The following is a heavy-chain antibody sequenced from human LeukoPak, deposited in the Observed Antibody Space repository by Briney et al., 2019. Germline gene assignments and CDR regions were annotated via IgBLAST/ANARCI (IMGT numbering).Heavy chain of an antibody. D-gene: IGHD6-19*01. Sequence: PSETLSLTCAVYGGSFSGYYWSWIRQPPGKGLEWIGEINHSGSTNYNPSLKSRVTISVDTSKNQFSLKLSSVTAADTAVYYCARGSGRYSSGGYGAPPYNWFAPGGQETLVTVSS. CDR1: GGSFSGYY. CDR3: ARGSGRYSSGGYGAPPYNWFAP. V-gene: IGHV4-34*01. J-gene: IGHJ5*02. CDR2: INHSGST.